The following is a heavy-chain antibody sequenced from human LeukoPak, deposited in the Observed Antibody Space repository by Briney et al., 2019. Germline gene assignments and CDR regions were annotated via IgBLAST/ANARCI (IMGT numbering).Heavy chain of an antibody. D-gene: IGHD2-2*01. Sequence: GGSLRLSCAASGFTFSSYAMHWVRQAPGKGLEWVAVISYDGSNKYYADSVKGRFTISRDNAKNSLYLQMNSLRAEDTAVYYCVRYCSSTSCRRQDAFDIWGQGTMVTVSS. V-gene: IGHV3-30-3*01. CDR3: VRYCSSTSCRRQDAFDI. CDR2: ISYDGSNK. CDR1: GFTFSSYA. J-gene: IGHJ3*02.